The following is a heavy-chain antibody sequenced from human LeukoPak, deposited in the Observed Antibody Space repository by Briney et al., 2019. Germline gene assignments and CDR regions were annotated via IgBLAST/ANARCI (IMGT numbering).Heavy chain of an antibody. D-gene: IGHD3-3*01. V-gene: IGHV4-4*07. CDR3: ARGIQGNYDFWSGSFVYYYMDV. CDR2: IYTSGST. Sequence: PSETLSLTCTVSGGSISSYYWSWIRQPAGKGLEWIGRIYTSGSTNYNPSLKSRVTISVDTSKNQFSLKLSSVTAADTAVYYCARGIQGNYDFWSGSFVYYYMDVWGKGTTVTVSS. J-gene: IGHJ6*03. CDR1: GGSISSYY.